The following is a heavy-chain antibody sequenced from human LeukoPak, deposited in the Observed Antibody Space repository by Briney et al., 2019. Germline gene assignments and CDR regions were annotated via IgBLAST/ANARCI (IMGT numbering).Heavy chain of an antibody. V-gene: IGHV4-39*07. D-gene: IGHD1-1*01. J-gene: IGHJ4*02. CDR2: IYHGETT. Sequence: SETLSLTCTVSGGSISSSSYYWAWIRQPPGRGLEWIGSIYHGETTYYNPSLKTRLTISLDTSKNQFSLKLSSVTAADTAVYYCASNWSDFDYWGQGILVTVSS. CDR1: GGSISSSSYY. CDR3: ASNWSDFDY.